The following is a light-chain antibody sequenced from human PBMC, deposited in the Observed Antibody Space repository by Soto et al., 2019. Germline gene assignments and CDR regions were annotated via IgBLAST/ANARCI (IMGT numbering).Light chain of an antibody. V-gene: IGLV2-14*01. CDR2: EVS. CDR3: SSYTGSSTPV. J-gene: IGLJ3*02. Sequence: QSALTQPASVSGSPGQSITISCTGTSSDVGGYNYVCWYQHHPGKAPKLMIYEVSNRPSGVANRFSGSKSGNTASLTISGLQAEDEADYYRSSYTGSSTPVFGGGTKLTVL. CDR1: SSDVGGYNY.